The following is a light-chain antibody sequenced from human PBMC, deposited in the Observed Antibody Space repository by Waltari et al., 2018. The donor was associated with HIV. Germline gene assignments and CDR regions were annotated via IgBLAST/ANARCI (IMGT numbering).Light chain of an antibody. CDR2: GAS. CDR3: QQYYGDIWT. CDR1: QSVLYTNKNY. Sequence: DIVMTQSPDSLPVSLGERATINCKSSQSVLYTNKNYLAWYQHKAGQSPKLIIYGASVRESGVPDRFSGSVSGTDFTLTISSLQAEDVAVYYCQQYYGDIWTFGQGTKVELK. V-gene: IGKV4-1*01. J-gene: IGKJ1*01.